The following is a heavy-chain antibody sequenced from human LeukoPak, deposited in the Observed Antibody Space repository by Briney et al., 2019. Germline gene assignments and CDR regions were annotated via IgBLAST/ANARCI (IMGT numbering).Heavy chain of an antibody. J-gene: IGHJ4*02. CDR1: GFTFSSYA. CDR2: ISYDGSNK. V-gene: IGHV3-30-3*01. CDR3: ARDKGRWLQFLYFDY. Sequence: GGSLRLSCAASGFTFSSYAMHWVRQAPGKGLEWLAVISYDGSNKYYADSVKGRFTISRDNSKNTLYLQMNSLRAEDTAVYYCARDKGRWLQFLYFDYWGQGTLVTVSS. D-gene: IGHD5-24*01.